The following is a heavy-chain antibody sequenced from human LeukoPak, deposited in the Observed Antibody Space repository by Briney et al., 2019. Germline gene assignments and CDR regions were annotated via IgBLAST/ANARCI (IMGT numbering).Heavy chain of an antibody. Sequence: GGSLGLSCAASGFTFSSYWMSWVRQAPGKGLEWVANIKQDGSEEYYVDSVKGRFTISRDNAKNSLYLQMNSLRAEDTAVYYCARTYSSPYFDYWGQGTLVTVSS. J-gene: IGHJ4*02. CDR1: GFTFSSYW. V-gene: IGHV3-7*01. D-gene: IGHD6-13*01. CDR3: ARTYSSPYFDY. CDR2: IKQDGSEE.